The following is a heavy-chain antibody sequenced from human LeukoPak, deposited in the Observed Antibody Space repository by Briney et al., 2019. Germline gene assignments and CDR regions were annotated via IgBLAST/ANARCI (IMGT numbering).Heavy chain of an antibody. CDR2: ISYDGSNK. CDR1: GFTFSSYA. J-gene: IGHJ4*02. V-gene: IGHV3-30-3*01. D-gene: IGHD1-26*01. CDR3: ARVGGLRPAQHYFDY. Sequence: GGSLRLSCAASGFTFSSYAMHGVRQAPGKGLEWVAVISYDGSNKYYADSVKGRFTISRDNSKNTLYLQMNSLGAEDTAVYYCARVGGLRPAQHYFDYWGQGTLVTVSS.